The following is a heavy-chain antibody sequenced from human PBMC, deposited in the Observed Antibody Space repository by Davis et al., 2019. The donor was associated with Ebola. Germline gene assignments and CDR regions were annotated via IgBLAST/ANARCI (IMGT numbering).Heavy chain of an antibody. D-gene: IGHD1-1*01. V-gene: IGHV1-3*01. J-gene: IGHJ6*02. CDR2: INAGNGNT. CDR3: ARRSGGMDV. Sequence: ASVKVSCKASGGTFSSYAISWVRQAPGQGLEWMGWINAGNGNTKYSQKFQGRVTITRDTSASTAYMELSSLRSEDTAVYYCARRSGGMDVWGQGTTVTVSS. CDR1: GGTFSSYA.